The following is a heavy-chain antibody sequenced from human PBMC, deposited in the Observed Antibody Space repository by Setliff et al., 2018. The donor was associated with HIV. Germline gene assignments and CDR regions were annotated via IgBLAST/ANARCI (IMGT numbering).Heavy chain of an antibody. CDR1: GGSISSSSYY. D-gene: IGHD3-22*01. J-gene: IGHJ4*02. V-gene: IGHV4-39*07. CDR2: IYYSGST. CDR3: ARVRLTMIMMVDYFDQ. Sequence: SETLSLTCTVSGGSISSSSYYWGWIRQPPGKGLEWIGSIYYSGSTNYNPSLKSRVTLSADTSKNQLSLSLTSVTAADTAVYYCARVRLTMIMMVDYFDQWGQGTLVTVSS.